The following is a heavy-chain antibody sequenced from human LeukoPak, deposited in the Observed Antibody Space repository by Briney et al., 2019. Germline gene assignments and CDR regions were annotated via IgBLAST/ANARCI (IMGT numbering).Heavy chain of an antibody. CDR3: ARVGAVGGVFRAFDI. CDR1: GFNVGDNY. D-gene: IGHD3-16*01. CDR2: FYGGGST. Sequence: GGSLRLSCEASGFNVGDNYMSWVRQAPGKGLEWVSVFYGGGSTYYADSVKGRFTISRDNSKNTLYLQMNSLRAEDTAVYYCARVGAVGGVFRAFDIWGQGTMVTVSS. J-gene: IGHJ3*02. V-gene: IGHV3-66*01.